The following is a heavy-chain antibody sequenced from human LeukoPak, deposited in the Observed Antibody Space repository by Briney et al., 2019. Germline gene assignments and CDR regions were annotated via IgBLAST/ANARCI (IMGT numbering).Heavy chain of an antibody. Sequence: PGGSLRLACAASGFTFSSYATSWVRQAPGRVLEWVSAISGSGTNTYYAGSVKGRFTICRDNSKNTLFLQMNSLRAEDTAVYYCAKRYYGSGNYDPLLGYWGQGALVTVSS. CDR3: AKRYYGSGNYDPLLGY. CDR1: GFTFSSYA. CDR2: ISGSGTNT. D-gene: IGHD3-10*01. J-gene: IGHJ4*02. V-gene: IGHV3-23*01.